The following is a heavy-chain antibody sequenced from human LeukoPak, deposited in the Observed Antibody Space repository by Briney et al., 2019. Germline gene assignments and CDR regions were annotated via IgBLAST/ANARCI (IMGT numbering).Heavy chain of an antibody. D-gene: IGHD4-17*01. CDR2: IYYSGST. CDR1: GGSISSYY. CDR3: ARHVTTVTFFDY. J-gene: IGHJ4*02. V-gene: IGHV4-59*08. Sequence: SETLSLTCTVSGGSISSYYWSWIRQPPGKGLEWIGYIYYSGSTNYNPSLKSRVTISVDTSKNQFSLKLSSVAAADTAVYYCARHVTTVTFFDYWGQGTLVTVSS.